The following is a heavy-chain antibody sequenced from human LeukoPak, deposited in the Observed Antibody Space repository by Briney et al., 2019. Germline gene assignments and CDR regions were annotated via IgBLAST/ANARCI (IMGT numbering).Heavy chain of an antibody. CDR3: ARRSASLYYFEY. CDR2: IYPGDSDT. Sequence: GESLKIPCKGSGYSFTNYWIAWVRQMPGKGLEWMGIIYPGDSDTRYNPSFQGQVTISADRSINSAYLQWSSLKASDTAMYYCARRSASLYYFEYWGQGTLVSVSS. CDR1: GYSFTNYW. V-gene: IGHV5-51*01. D-gene: IGHD2-2*01. J-gene: IGHJ4*02.